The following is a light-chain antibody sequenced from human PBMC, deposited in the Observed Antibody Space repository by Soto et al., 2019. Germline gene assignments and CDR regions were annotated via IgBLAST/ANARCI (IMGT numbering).Light chain of an antibody. CDR2: SAS. Sequence: SVGDRVTITCRASQSISNFLNWYQHKPGKAPHLLIYSASSLQRGVPSRFSASESGTGFTLAISSLQPEDFATYYCQQSYITPYTFGQGTKVDIK. CDR1: QSISNF. CDR3: QQSYITPYT. V-gene: IGKV1-39*01. J-gene: IGKJ2*01.